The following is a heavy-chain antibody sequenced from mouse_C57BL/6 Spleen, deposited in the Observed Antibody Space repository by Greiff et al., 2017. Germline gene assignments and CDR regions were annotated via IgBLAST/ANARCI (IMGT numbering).Heavy chain of an antibody. V-gene: IGHV1-9*01. CDR2: ISSGSGST. CDR1: GYTFTGYW. Sequence: VQLQESGAGLVKPGASLKLSCTATGYTFTGYWIEWVQQTPGQGLEWIGEISSGSGSTNYTEKVKGRATITADTAYNTAYMQLSSLTTEDTAMYYCARGFNSPLAYWGQGTLVTVSA. CDR3: ARGFNSPLAY. D-gene: IGHD1-3*01. J-gene: IGHJ3*01.